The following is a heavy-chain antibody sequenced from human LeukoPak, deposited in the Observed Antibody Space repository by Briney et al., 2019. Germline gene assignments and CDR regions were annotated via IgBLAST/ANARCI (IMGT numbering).Heavy chain of an antibody. CDR2: IIPIFGTA. CDR3: ARGGSYDIRGGGLDY. Sequence: ASVKVSCKASGYTFTSYDINWVRQAPGQGLEWMGRIIPIFGTANYAQKFQGRVTITTDESTSTAYMELSSLRSEDTAVYYCARGGSYDIRGGGLDYWGQGTLVTVSS. D-gene: IGHD3-9*01. V-gene: IGHV1-69*05. J-gene: IGHJ4*02. CDR1: GYTFTSYD.